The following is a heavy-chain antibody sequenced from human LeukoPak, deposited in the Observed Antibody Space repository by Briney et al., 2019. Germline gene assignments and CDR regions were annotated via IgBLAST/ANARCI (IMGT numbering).Heavy chain of an antibody. CDR1: GGNFNNYA. J-gene: IGHJ3*02. CDR2: IIPALDRA. Sequence: ASVKASCKASGGNFNNYAVNWVRQAPGQGLQWMGRIIPALDRANYAHNFQGRLTITADKSTKTAYMELSSLRSEDTGLYFCARRTDAVDDAFDIWGQGTMLTVSS. D-gene: IGHD3/OR15-3a*01. V-gene: IGHV1-69*04. CDR3: ARRTDAVDDAFDI.